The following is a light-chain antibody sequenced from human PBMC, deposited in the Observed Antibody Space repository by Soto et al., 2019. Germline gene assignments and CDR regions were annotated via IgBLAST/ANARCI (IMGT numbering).Light chain of an antibody. CDR3: QQYNDFQYT. J-gene: IGKJ2*01. CDR1: QSIGSG. V-gene: IGKV1-5*03. Sequence: DIQMTQSPSTLSASVGDGVTITCRASQSIGSGLAWYQQRPGKAPKLLIYKATNLQEGVPSRFSGSGSGTDFSLTISSLQPVDSVTYYCQQYNDFQYTFGQGTKLEI. CDR2: KAT.